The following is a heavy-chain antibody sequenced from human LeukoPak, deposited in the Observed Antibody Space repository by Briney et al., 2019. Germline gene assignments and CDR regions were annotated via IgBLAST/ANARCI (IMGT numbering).Heavy chain of an antibody. Sequence: GASVKVSCKASGYTFTSYGISWVRQAPGQGLEWMGWISGYTGNTNYAQKLQGRVTMTTDTSTSTAYMELRSLRSDDTAVYYCARRNSAAKDDYWGQGTLVTVSS. CDR3: ARRNSAAKDDY. J-gene: IGHJ4*02. CDR2: ISGYTGNT. V-gene: IGHV1-18*01. CDR1: GYTFTSYG. D-gene: IGHD6-13*01.